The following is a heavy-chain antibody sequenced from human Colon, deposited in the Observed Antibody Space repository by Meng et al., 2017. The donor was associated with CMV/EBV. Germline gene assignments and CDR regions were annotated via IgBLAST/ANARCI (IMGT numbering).Heavy chain of an antibody. D-gene: IGHD5-12*01. CDR2: INQGGGEK. V-gene: IGHV3-7*01. CDR1: GFIFSDYW. J-gene: IGHJ6*02. CDR3: AKDRTVGGYTFGLDV. Sequence: GGSLRLSCAASGFIFSDYWMTWVRQAPGKGLEWVANINQGGGEKYYVDSVKGRFTISRDNAKNSVYLQMNNLRAEDTAVYYCAKDRTVGGYTFGLDVWGQGTTVTVSS.